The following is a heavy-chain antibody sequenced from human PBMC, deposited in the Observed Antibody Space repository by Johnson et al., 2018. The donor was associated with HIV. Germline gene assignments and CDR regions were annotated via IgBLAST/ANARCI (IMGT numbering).Heavy chain of an antibody. CDR3: ARVNWNYEAFDI. CDR1: GFTFSSYD. J-gene: IGHJ3*02. D-gene: IGHD1-7*01. Sequence: VQLVESGGGVVRPGGSLRLSCAASGFTFSSYDMHWVRQAKGKGLEWVSAIGTAGNTYYPGSVTCRFTISRENAKNSLYLQMNSLRAEDTAVYYCARVNWNYEAFDIWGQGTMVTVSS. CDR2: IGTAGNT. V-gene: IGHV3-13*01.